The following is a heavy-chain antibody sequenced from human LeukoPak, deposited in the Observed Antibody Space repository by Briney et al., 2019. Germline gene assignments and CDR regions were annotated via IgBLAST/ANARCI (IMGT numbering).Heavy chain of an antibody. CDR3: ARAYGDQGWFDP. V-gene: IGHV1-46*01. J-gene: IGHJ5*02. Sequence: ASVKVSCKASGYTFTSYYIHWVRQAPGQGLEWMGIINPSGGSTSYAQKFQGRVTMTRDTSTSTVYMELSSLRSEDTAVYYCARAYGDQGWFDPWGQGTLVTVSS. D-gene: IGHD4-17*01. CDR1: GYTFTSYY. CDR2: INPSGGST.